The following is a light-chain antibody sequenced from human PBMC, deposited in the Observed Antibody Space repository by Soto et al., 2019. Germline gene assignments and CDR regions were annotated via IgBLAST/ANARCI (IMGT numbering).Light chain of an antibody. J-gene: IGLJ2*01. CDR3: SSYTSSSTLG. CDR1: SSDVGGYNY. V-gene: IGLV2-14*01. CDR2: DVS. Sequence: QSALTQPASVSGSPGQSITISCTGTSSDVGGYNYVSWYQQHPGKAPKLMIYDVSNRPSGVSNRFSGSKSGNTASLTISGLQAEDEAEYYCSSYTSSSTLGFGGGTQLTVL.